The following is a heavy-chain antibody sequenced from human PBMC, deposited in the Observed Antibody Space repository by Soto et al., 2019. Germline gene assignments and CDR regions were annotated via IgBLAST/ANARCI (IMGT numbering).Heavy chain of an antibody. CDR3: AGTNNPYYFDY. D-gene: IGHD2-8*01. CDR1: GGSLITHY. V-gene: IGHV4-59*08. J-gene: IGHJ4*02. CDR2: IYYTGST. Sequence: PSETLSLTCTVSGGSLITHYWSWIRQPPGNGLEWIGYIYYTGSTNYNPSLKSRVTISIDTSKNQFSLKLSSVTAADTAIYFCAGTNNPYYFDYWGQGALVTVSS.